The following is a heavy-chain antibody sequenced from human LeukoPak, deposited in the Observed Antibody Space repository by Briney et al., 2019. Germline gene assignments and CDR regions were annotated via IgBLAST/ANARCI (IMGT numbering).Heavy chain of an antibody. Sequence: PGRSLRLSCAASGFTLNSYGMHWVRQAPGKGLEWVAVIWYDGSNTYYADSVKGRFTISRDDSKNTLYLQMNSLRAEDTAVYYCAKIQEVVNFDYWGQGTLVTASS. CDR2: IWYDGSNT. D-gene: IGHD3-22*01. CDR1: GFTLNSYG. V-gene: IGHV3-33*06. CDR3: AKIQEVVNFDY. J-gene: IGHJ4*02.